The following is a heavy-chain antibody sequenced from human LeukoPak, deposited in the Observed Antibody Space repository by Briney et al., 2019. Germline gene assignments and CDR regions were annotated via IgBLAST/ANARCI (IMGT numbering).Heavy chain of an antibody. CDR3: ARVNGDFWSGYLDY. Sequence: PSETLSLTCTVSGGSISSGGYYWSWIRRPPGKGLEWIGYIYHSGSTYYNPSLKSRVTISVDRSKNQFSLKLSSVTAADTAVYYCARVNGDFWSGYLDYWGQGTLVTVSS. CDR2: IYHSGST. CDR1: GGSISSGGYY. V-gene: IGHV4-30-2*01. D-gene: IGHD3-3*01. J-gene: IGHJ4*02.